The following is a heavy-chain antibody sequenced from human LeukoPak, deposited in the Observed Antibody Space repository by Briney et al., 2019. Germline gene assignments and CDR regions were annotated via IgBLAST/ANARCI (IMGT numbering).Heavy chain of an antibody. J-gene: IGHJ4*02. CDR3: ARFSWDGYNGDY. V-gene: IGHV3-30*03. CDR2: IKYDGSNK. CDR1: GFTFNSYG. Sequence: VVSLRLSCTASGFTFNSYGLHWVRQAPDKGLEWVAVIKYDGSNKYYADSVKARFTISTDHSKNTLYLQMNSRRADDTAVYYCARFSWDGYNGDYWGQGNRVTVSS. D-gene: IGHD5-12*01.